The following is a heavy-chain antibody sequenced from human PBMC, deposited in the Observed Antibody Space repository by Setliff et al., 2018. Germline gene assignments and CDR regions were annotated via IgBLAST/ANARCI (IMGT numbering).Heavy chain of an antibody. CDR3: ARDYFDPSRSYYMDV. CDR2: IYYSGTA. CDR1: GDSISSGGFY. D-gene: IGHD3-22*01. Sequence: SETLSLTCTVFGDSISSGGFYWSWVRQHPGQGLEWIEYIYYSGTAYYNPSLKSRATISVDTSENQFSLKLSSVTAADTAVYYCARDYFDPSRSYYMDVWGKGTMVTVSS. V-gene: IGHV4-31*03. J-gene: IGHJ6*03.